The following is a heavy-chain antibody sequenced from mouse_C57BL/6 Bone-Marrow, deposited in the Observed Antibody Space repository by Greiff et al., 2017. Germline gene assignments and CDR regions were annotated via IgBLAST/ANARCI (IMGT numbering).Heavy chain of an antibody. J-gene: IGHJ1*03. D-gene: IGHD1-1*01. CDR2: ISGGGGNT. V-gene: IGHV5-9*01. Sequence: VQLKESGGGLVKPGGSLKLSCAASGFTFSSYTMSWGRQTPEKRLQGVAAISGGGGNTYYPDSVQGRFTISRDNEKNILYLQRGSLRSEDTALYYCSRQVTTVLATKYYDVWGTGTAV. CDR3: SRQVTTVLATKYYDV. CDR1: GFTFSSYT.